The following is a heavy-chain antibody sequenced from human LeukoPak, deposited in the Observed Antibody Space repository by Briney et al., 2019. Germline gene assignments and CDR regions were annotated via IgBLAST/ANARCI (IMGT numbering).Heavy chain of an antibody. D-gene: IGHD2-8*01. CDR2: INSDGSST. CDR1: GFTFSSYW. J-gene: IGHJ4*02. V-gene: IGHV3-74*01. CDR3: AKKNNGNFPFDY. Sequence: GGSLRLSCAASGFTFSSYWMHWVRQAPGKGLVWVSRINSDGSSTSYADSVKGRFTISRDNSKNTLYLQMNSLRAEDTAVYYCAKKNNGNFPFDYWGQGTPVTVSS.